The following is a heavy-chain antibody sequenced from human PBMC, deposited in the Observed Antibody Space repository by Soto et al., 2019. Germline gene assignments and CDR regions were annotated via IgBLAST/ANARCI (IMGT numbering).Heavy chain of an antibody. CDR2: IKQDGSES. D-gene: IGHD6-13*01. J-gene: IGHJ2*01. CDR1: GFTFSKYW. V-gene: IGHV3-7*01. CDR3: ARDLIASAASSRYFDL. Sequence: GGALRLSCAASGFTFSKYWMSWVRQAPGKGLEWVANIKQDGSESYYVDSVRGRFTLSRDNAKNSVYLQMNSLRAEDTAVYYCARDLIASAASSRYFDLWGRGTLVTVSS.